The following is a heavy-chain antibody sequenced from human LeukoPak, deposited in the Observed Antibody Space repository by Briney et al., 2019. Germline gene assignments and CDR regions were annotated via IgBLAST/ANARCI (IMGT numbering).Heavy chain of an antibody. D-gene: IGHD2-2*01. CDR3: ARDHIVPAAINHCYGMDV. J-gene: IGHJ6*02. Sequence: ASVKVSCKASGYTFTSYYMRWVRQAPGQGLEWMGIINPSGGSTSYAQKFKGRVTMTRDTSTSTVYMELSSLRSEDTAVYYCARDHIVPAAINHCYGMDVWGQGTTVTVSS. CDR1: GYTFTSYY. CDR2: INPSGGST. V-gene: IGHV1-46*01.